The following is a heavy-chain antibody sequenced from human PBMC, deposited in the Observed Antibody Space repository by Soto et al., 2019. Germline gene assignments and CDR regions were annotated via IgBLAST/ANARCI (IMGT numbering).Heavy chain of an antibody. V-gene: IGHV4-30-2*01. CDR1: GGSISSGGYS. CDR2: IYHSVST. CDR3: AREKSYRREG. J-gene: IGHJ6*04. Sequence: PSETRSLTCAVSGGSISSGGYSWSWIRQPPGKGLEWIGYIYHSVSTYYNPSLKSRVTISVDRSKNQFSLKLSSVTAAETAVYYCAREKSYRREGWGNGNTVDVSS.